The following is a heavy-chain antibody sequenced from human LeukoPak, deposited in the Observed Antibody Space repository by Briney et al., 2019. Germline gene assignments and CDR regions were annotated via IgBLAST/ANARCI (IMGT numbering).Heavy chain of an antibody. CDR1: GFTFSSYG. V-gene: IGHV3-33*06. Sequence: GRSLRLSCVASGFTFSSYGMHWVRQAPGKGPEWVAVTWFDGSNKYYADSVKGRFTISRDNSKNTLYLQMNSLRAEDTAVYYCAKSPRALLRRPTDAFDIWGQGTMVTVSS. CDR3: AKSPRALLRRPTDAFDI. CDR2: TWFDGSNK. J-gene: IGHJ3*02. D-gene: IGHD4-17*01.